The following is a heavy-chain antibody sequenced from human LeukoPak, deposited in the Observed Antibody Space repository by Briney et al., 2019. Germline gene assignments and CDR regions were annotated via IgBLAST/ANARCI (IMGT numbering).Heavy chain of an antibody. J-gene: IGHJ1*01. CDR1: GGSISGYY. Sequence: SETLSLTCTVSGGSISGYYWSWVRQPPGKGLEWIGYIYDSESIKYNPSLQSRVTISVDTSKNQFSLKLSSVTAADTAVYYCASGGPLSSAQHWGQGTLVTVSS. D-gene: IGHD3-22*01. CDR3: ASGGPLSSAQH. CDR2: IYDSESI. V-gene: IGHV4-59*12.